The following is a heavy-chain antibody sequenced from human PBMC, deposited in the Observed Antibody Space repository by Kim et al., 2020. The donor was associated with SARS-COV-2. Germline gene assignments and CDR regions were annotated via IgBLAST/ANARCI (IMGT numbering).Heavy chain of an antibody. V-gene: IGHV5-10-1*01. D-gene: IGHD6-13*01. J-gene: IGHJ5*02. Sequence: GESLKISCKGSGYSFTSYWISWVRQMPGKGLEWMGRIDPSDSYTNYSPSFQGHVTISADKSISTAYLQWSSLKASDTAMYYCARLVAAAGIAVGFWFDPWGQGTLVTVSS. CDR1: GYSFTSYW. CDR3: ARLVAAAGIAVGFWFDP. CDR2: IDPSDSYT.